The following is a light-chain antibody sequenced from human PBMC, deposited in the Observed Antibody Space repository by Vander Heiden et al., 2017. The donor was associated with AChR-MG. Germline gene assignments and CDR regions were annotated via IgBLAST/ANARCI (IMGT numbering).Light chain of an antibody. CDR3: SSYAGSNNFGV. CDR1: SSDVGGYNY. V-gene: IGLV2-8*01. J-gene: IGLJ2*01. CDR2: DVS. Sequence: QSALTPPPSASGSPGQSVTISCTGTSSDVGGYNYVSGYQHHPGKAPKLMMDDVSKRPSGVPDRFSGSKSGNTAYLTVSGLQAEDEADDYCSSYAGSNNFGVFGGGTKLTGL.